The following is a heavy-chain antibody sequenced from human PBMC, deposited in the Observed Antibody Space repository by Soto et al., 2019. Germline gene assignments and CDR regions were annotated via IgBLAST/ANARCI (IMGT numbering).Heavy chain of an antibody. Sequence: SETLCLTCAVYDGSINGYYGNWIRQPPGKGLEWIGEINHSGGTNYNPSLKSRVTISVDTSKNQFSLKLSSVTAADTAVYYCARGLYGGKPFVGFDIWGQGTMVTVSS. J-gene: IGHJ3*02. CDR3: ARGLYGGKPFVGFDI. CDR2: INHSGGT. CDR1: DGSINGYY. D-gene: IGHD4-17*01. V-gene: IGHV4-34*01.